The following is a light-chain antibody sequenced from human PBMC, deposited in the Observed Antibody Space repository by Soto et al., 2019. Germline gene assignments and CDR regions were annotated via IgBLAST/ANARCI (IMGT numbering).Light chain of an antibody. J-gene: IGKJ2*01. CDR2: DAS. V-gene: IGKV3D-20*01. CDR3: QHYGGSPPNT. CDR1: QSISSNY. Sequence: EVVLTQSPGTLYLSPGERATLSCGASQSISSNYLAWYQQKPGLAPRLVIYDASIRATGIPDRFRGSGSGTDFTLTISRLEPEDVAVYYCQHYGGSPPNTFGQGTRLQIK.